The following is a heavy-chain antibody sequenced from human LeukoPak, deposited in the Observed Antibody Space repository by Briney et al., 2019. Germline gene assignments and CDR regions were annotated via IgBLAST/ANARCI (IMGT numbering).Heavy chain of an antibody. Sequence: PGGSLRLSCAASGFTFSNYAMSWVRQAPGQGLDWVSAISDSGVTAYYADSVKGRFTISRDNSKNTLYLQMNSLRVEDTAVYYCARGLMYYDSSGFGDYWGQGTLVTVSS. CDR3: ARGLMYYDSSGFGDY. V-gene: IGHV3-23*01. J-gene: IGHJ4*02. D-gene: IGHD3-22*01. CDR2: ISDSGVTA. CDR1: GFTFSNYA.